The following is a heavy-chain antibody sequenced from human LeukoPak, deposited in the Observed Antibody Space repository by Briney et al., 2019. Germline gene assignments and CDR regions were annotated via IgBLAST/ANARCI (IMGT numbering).Heavy chain of an antibody. CDR2: VNHGGST. J-gene: IGHJ3*02. CDR1: GGSFGGYQ. CDR3: ARRPDGFDI. Sequence: SETLSLTCAVYGGSFGGYQWSWIRQTPEKGLEWIGEVNHGGSTHYNPSLKSRVTVSVDTSKNQFSLNLNSVTAADTAVYYCARRPDGFDIWGQGTMVTVSS. V-gene: IGHV4-34*01.